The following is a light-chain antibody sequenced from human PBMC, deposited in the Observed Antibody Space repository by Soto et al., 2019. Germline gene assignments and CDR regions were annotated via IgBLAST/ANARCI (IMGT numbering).Light chain of an antibody. V-gene: IGKV3-20*01. Sequence: EFVLTQSPGTLSLSPGERATLSCRASQPVRNNYLAWYQQKPGQAPRLLMYDASSRATGIPDRFSGGGSGTDFTLTISSLQSEDFAVYYCQQYNNWPPWTFGQGTKVDI. CDR1: QPVRNNY. CDR2: DAS. J-gene: IGKJ1*01. CDR3: QQYNNWPPWT.